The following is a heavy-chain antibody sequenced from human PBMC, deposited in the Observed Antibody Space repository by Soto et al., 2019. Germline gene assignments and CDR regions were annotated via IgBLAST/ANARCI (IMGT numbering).Heavy chain of an antibody. V-gene: IGHV1-69*06. Sequence: WASVKVSCKASGGTFSSYAISWVRQAPGQGLEWMGGIIPIFGTANYAQKFQGRVTITADKSTSTAYMELSSLRSEDTAVYYCARDSSYYGSLEWLPRYYYYGMDVWGQGTTVTVSS. D-gene: IGHD3-3*01. J-gene: IGHJ6*02. CDR2: IIPIFGTA. CDR3: ARDSSYYGSLEWLPRYYYYGMDV. CDR1: GGTFSSYA.